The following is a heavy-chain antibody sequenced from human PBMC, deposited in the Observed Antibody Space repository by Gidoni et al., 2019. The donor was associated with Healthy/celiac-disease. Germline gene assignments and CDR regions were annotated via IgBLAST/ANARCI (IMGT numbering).Heavy chain of an antibody. CDR2: INPNTGDT. CDR3: ARVGYCSGIRCYTGDYYGMDV. V-gene: IGHV1-2*02. D-gene: IGHD2-2*02. Sequence: QVQLVQSGAEVKKPGASVTVSCKASGYTFTGYYMHWVRQAPGQGLEWMGWINPNTGDTNYAQKFQGRVSMTRDTSITTAYMELSRLRSDDTAVYYCARVGYCSGIRCYTGDYYGMDVWGQGTTVTVSS. CDR1: GYTFTGYY. J-gene: IGHJ6*01.